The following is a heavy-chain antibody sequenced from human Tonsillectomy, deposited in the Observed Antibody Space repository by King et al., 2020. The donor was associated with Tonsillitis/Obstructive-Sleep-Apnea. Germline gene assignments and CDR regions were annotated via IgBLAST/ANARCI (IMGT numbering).Heavy chain of an antibody. J-gene: IGHJ4*02. D-gene: IGHD3-3*02. Sequence: VQLVESGGGLLQPGGSLTLSCEVSGLTYKNFAMSWVRQAPGKGLEWVSTISGRADNTYIADSVKGRITVSRDNSKNTMDLQLNGLRPEDTAIYYCAKATRSIYDYWGQGTLVTVSS. CDR3: AKATRSIYDY. CDR1: GLTYKNFA. CDR2: ISGRADNT. V-gene: IGHV3-23*04.